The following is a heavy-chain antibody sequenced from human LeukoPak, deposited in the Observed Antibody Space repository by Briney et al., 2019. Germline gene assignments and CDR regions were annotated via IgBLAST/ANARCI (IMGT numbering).Heavy chain of an antibody. Sequence: SETLSLTCTVSGGSISSSSYYWGWIRQPPGKGLEWIGSIYYSGSTYYNPSLKSRVTISVDTSKNQFSLKLSSVTAADTAVYYCARAGDLAYCGGDCLIPGSDWGQGTLVTVSS. V-gene: IGHV4-39*07. CDR3: ARAGDLAYCGGDCLIPGSD. J-gene: IGHJ4*02. D-gene: IGHD2-21*02. CDR1: GGSISSSSYY. CDR2: IYYSGST.